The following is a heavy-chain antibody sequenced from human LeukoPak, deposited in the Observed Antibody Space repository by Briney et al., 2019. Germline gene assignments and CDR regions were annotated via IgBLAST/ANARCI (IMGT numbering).Heavy chain of an antibody. CDR1: GFAVSSNH. CDR3: ARASGSYYYLNGDAFDI. J-gene: IGHJ3*02. D-gene: IGHD1-26*01. Sequence: GGSLRLSCAASGFAVSSNHMNWVRQAPGKGLEWVSVIFNGGSTYYADSVKGRFTIARDNSKNTLYLQMNSLRAEDTAVYYCARASGSYYYLNGDAFDIWGQGTMVTVSS. V-gene: IGHV3-53*01. CDR2: IFNGGST.